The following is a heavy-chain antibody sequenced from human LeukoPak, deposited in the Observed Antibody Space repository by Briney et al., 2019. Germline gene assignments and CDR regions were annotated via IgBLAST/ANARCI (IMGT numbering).Heavy chain of an antibody. Sequence: TGGSLRLSCAASGFTFSSYVMHWVRQAPRKGLEGVAVISYAGNNEYYADSVKGRFTISRDNSKNTLYLQMNSLRAEDTAVYYCAKVESSGWYSIDYWGQGTLVTVSS. J-gene: IGHJ4*02. CDR3: AKVESSGWYSIDY. D-gene: IGHD6-19*01. CDR1: GFTFSSYV. CDR2: ISYAGNNE. V-gene: IGHV3-30*18.